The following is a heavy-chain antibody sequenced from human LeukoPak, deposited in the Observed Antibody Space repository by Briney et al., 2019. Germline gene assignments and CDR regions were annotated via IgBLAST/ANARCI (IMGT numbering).Heavy chain of an antibody. CDR3: ARGGYCSSTSCYRGAAFDI. D-gene: IGHD2-2*01. J-gene: IGHJ3*02. V-gene: IGHV1-18*01. Sequence: GASVKVSCKASGYTFTSYGISWVRQAPGQGLEWMGWISAYNGNTNYAQKLQGRVTMTTDTSTSTAYMELRSLRSDDTAVYYCARGGYCSSTSCYRGAAFDIWGQGTMVTVSS. CDR2: ISAYNGNT. CDR1: GYTFTSYG.